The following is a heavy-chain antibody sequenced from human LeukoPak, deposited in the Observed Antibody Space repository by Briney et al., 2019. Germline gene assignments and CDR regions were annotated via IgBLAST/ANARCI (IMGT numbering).Heavy chain of an antibody. V-gene: IGHV3-30*09. D-gene: IGHD3-22*01. J-gene: IGHJ4*02. CDR1: GFTFSSYA. CDR2: ISYDGSDK. CDR3: ATELAIVSSGYHEPYFDY. Sequence: GGSLRLSCAASGFTFSSYAMHWVRQAPGKGLEWVAVISYDGSDKYYADSVKGRFAISRDNSKHTLYLQMNSLRAEDTAVYYCATELAIVSSGYHEPYFDYWGQGTLVTVSS.